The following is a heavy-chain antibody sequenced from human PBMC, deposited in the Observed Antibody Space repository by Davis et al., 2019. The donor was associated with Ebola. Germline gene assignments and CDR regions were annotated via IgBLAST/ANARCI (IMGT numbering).Heavy chain of an antibody. CDR1: GFTFDDYA. D-gene: IGHD4/OR15-4a*01. CDR2: ISGGSSTI. CDR3: ATMVAGYFDY. J-gene: IGHJ4*02. V-gene: IGHV3-48*02. Sequence: GESLKISCAASGFTFDDYAMTWVRQAPGKGLEWLSYISGGSSTIYYADSVKGRFTISRDNAKNSLYLQMNRLRDEDSAVYYCATMVAGYFDYWGQGSLVTVSS.